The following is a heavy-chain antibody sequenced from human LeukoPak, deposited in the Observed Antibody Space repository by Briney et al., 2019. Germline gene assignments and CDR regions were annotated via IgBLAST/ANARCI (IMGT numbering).Heavy chain of an antibody. CDR3: ARGRYDKDY. V-gene: IGHV3-23*01. D-gene: IGHD3-22*01. J-gene: IGHJ4*02. CDR2: ISGSGGST. Sequence: GESLKISCKGSGYSFTSYWIGWVRQMPGKGLEWVSAISGSGGSTYYADSVKGRFTISRDNSKNTLYLQMNSLRAEDTAVYYCARGRYDKDYWGQGTLVTVSS. CDR1: GYSFTSYW.